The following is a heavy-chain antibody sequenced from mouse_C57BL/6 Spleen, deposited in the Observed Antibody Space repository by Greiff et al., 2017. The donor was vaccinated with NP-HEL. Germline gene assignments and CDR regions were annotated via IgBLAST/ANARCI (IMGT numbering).Heavy chain of an antibody. CDR2: INPSNGGT. D-gene: IGHD1-1*01. V-gene: IGHV1-53*01. CDR1: GYTFTSYW. J-gene: IGHJ1*03. Sequence: QVQLQQPGTELVKPGASVKLSCKASGYTFTSYWMHWVKQRPGQGLEWIGNINPSNGGTNYNEKFKSKATLTVDKSSSTAYMQLSSLTSEDSAVYYCARITTVVAPEYFDVWGTGTTVTVSS. CDR3: ARITTVVAPEYFDV.